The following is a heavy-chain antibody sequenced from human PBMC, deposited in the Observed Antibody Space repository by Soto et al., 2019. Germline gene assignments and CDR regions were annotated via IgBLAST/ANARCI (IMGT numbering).Heavy chain of an antibody. Sequence: ASVKVSCKASGYTFTSYYMHWVRQAPGQGLEWMGIINPSGGSTSYAQKFQGRVTMTRDTSTSTVYMELSSLRSEDTAVYYCAREFAGYSYGYNYYGMDVWGQGTTVTVS. CDR2: INPSGGST. CDR1: GYTFTSYY. J-gene: IGHJ6*02. V-gene: IGHV1-46*01. CDR3: AREFAGYSYGYNYYGMDV. D-gene: IGHD5-18*01.